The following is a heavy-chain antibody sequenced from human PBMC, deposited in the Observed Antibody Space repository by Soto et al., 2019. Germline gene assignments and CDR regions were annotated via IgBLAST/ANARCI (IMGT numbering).Heavy chain of an antibody. CDR1: GYIFTSYG. V-gene: IGHV1-18*01. CDR2: ISAHNVNT. D-gene: IGHD4-17*01. J-gene: IGHJ4*02. CDR3: ERGRYGDY. Sequence: QAHLVQSGPEVKKPGASVKGSCKGSGYIFTSYGIAWVRQAPGQGLEWMGWISAHNVNTEYAQKFQGRVTVNRDTSTSTAYLELRSLRSDDTALYYCERGRYGDYWGQGALVTVSS.